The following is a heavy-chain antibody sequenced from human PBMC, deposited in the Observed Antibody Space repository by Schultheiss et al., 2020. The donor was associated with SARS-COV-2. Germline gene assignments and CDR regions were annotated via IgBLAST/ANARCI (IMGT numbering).Heavy chain of an antibody. CDR2: IYYSGST. CDR1: GGSISSGDYY. CDR3: ARSGPAFEGFDP. J-gene: IGHJ5*02. V-gene: IGHV4-30-4*02. D-gene: IGHD1-1*01. Sequence: SETLSLTCTVSGGSISSGDYYWSWIRQPPGKGLEWIGYIYYSGSTYYNPSLKSRVTIAVDTSKNQFSLKLSSVTAADTAVYYCARSGPAFEGFDPWGQGTLVTVSS.